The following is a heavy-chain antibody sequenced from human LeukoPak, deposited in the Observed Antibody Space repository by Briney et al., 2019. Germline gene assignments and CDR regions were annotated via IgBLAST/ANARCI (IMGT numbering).Heavy chain of an antibody. CDR1: GGSISSGGYS. CDR3: TAYEILTGYYTDY. CDR2: IYHSGST. V-gene: IGHV4-30-2*01. D-gene: IGHD3-9*01. J-gene: IGHJ4*02. Sequence: SQTLSLTCAVSGGSISSGGYSWSWIRQPPGKGLEWIGYIYHSGSTYYNPSLKSRVTISVDRSKNQFSLKLSSVTAADFFFKQKTAYEILTGYYTDYWGQGTLVTVSS.